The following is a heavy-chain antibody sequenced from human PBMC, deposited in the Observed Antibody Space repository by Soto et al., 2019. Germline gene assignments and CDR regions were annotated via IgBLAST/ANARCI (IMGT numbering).Heavy chain of an antibody. CDR3: AKDAEGWNDETYYFDP. CDR1: GFTFSFYG. Sequence: QVQVVESGGGVVQPGRSLRLSCAASGFTFSFYGMHWVRQTPGKGLEWVAVISYDGTKIYYADSVKGRFTISRDNSKNTLDLEMNSLIGEDTAVYYCAKDAEGWNDETYYFDPWGQGTLVTVSS. CDR2: ISYDGTKI. V-gene: IGHV3-30*18. J-gene: IGHJ4*02. D-gene: IGHD1-1*01.